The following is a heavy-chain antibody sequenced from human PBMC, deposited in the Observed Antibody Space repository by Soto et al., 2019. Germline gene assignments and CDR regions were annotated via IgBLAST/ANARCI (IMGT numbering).Heavy chain of an antibody. CDR3: AGQTFTISAASYGRSNCIDL. J-gene: IGHJ5*02. V-gene: IGHV4-39*01. CDR2: IYFTGNT. Sequence: SETLSLTCTASGGSITSSSHFWGWVRQPPGKGLEWIGTIYFTGNTYYTPSLKSRLTMSIDTSKNEFSLRLNSVTAADTAVYYCAGQTFTISAASYGRSNCIDLRGPGTLVTVSS. D-gene: IGHD3-9*01. CDR1: GGSITSSSHF.